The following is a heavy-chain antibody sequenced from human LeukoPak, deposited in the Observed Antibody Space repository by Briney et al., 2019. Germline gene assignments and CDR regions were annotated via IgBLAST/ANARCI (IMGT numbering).Heavy chain of an antibody. Sequence: TGKSLKLSCETSGYSFTTYWIGWVGQMPGTGLEWVGAIYPDDPESIHSPSLQGEVVISAYRSIRTAYLQWNSLKASDIAMYYCVRQRGSSGTINHFDPWGQGTLVTVSS. CDR3: VRQRGSSGTINHFDP. D-gene: IGHD3-10*01. V-gene: IGHV5-51*01. CDR2: IYPDDPES. CDR1: GYSFTTYW. J-gene: IGHJ5*02.